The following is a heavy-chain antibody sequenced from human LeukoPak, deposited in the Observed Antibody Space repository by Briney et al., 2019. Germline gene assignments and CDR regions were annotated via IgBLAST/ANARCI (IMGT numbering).Heavy chain of an antibody. CDR1: GYSISSGYY. CDR3: ARLYATYMDV. J-gene: IGHJ6*03. V-gene: IGHV4-38-2*01. CDR2: IYHSGST. Sequence: SETLSLTCAVSGYSISSGYYWGWIRQPPGKRLEWIGSIYHSGSTYYNPSLKSRVTISVDTSKNQFSLKLSSVTAADTAVYYCARLYATYMDVWGKGTTVTVSS. D-gene: IGHD3-16*01.